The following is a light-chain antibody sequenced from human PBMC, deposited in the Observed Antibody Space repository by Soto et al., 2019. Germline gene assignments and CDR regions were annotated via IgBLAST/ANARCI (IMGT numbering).Light chain of an antibody. CDR1: QSVSSSY. Sequence: EIVLTQSPGTRSLSPGERASLSCRASQSVSSSYLAWYQQKPGQAPRLLIYGASSRATGIPDRFSDSGSGTDFTLTISRLEPEDFAVYYCQLYGSSITFGQGTRLEIK. CDR3: QLYGSSIT. V-gene: IGKV3-20*01. J-gene: IGKJ5*01. CDR2: GAS.